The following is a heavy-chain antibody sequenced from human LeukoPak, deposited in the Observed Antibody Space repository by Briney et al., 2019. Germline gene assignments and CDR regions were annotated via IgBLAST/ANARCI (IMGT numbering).Heavy chain of an antibody. V-gene: IGHV1-2*02. J-gene: IGHJ5*02. D-gene: IGHD2-2*01. Sequence: ASVKVSCKASGYTFTGYYMHWVRQAPGQGLEWMGWINPNSGGTNYARKFQGRVTMTRDTSISTAYMELSRLRSDDTAVYYCARGEYQLLGFDPWGQGTLVTVSS. CDR2: INPNSGGT. CDR1: GYTFTGYY. CDR3: ARGEYQLLGFDP.